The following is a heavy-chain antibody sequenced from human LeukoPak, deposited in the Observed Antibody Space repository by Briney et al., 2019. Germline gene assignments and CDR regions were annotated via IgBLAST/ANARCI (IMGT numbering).Heavy chain of an antibody. V-gene: IGHV4-59*11. CDR2: ISHIGST. Sequence: PSETLSLICTVSGASIGGHYLTWLRQPPGKGLEWIGYISHIGSTNYNPSLKSRVTISVDTSKNQFSLKLTSVTAADTAVYYCARDRISINALDMWGQGTMVTVSS. J-gene: IGHJ3*02. D-gene: IGHD1-14*01. CDR1: GASIGGHY. CDR3: ARDRISINALDM.